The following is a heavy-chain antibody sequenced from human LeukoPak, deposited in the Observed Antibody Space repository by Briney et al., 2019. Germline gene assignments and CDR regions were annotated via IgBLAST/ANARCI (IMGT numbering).Heavy chain of an antibody. Sequence: GGSLRLSCAASGFTFDDYAMHWVRQAPGKGLVWVSGIKSDGAGTSYVDSVKGRFTISRDNAKNTLDLQMNSLRAEDTAVYYCARGQTALDYWGQGTLVTVSS. V-gene: IGHV3-74*01. CDR2: IKSDGAGT. CDR3: ARGQTALDY. J-gene: IGHJ4*02. CDR1: GFTFDDYA.